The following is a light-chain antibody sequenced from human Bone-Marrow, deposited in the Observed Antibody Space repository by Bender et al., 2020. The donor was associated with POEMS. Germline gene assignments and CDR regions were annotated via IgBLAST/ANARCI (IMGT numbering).Light chain of an antibody. CDR1: KLGHKY. J-gene: IGLJ2*01. Sequence: SYELTQPPSVSVSPGQTATMTCSGDKLGHKYASWYQQRPGQSPVLVIYQDTGRPSGMPERFSGSTSGDTATLTISGPQAMDEADYYCQAWASDVVVFGGGTKLTVL. CDR2: QDT. V-gene: IGLV3-1*01. CDR3: QAWASDVVV.